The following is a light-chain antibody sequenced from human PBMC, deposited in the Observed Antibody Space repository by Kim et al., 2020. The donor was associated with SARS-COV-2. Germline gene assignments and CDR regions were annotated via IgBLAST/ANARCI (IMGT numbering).Light chain of an antibody. CDR1: RLGDKY. CDR2: QDS. Sequence: VAPGQTASITCSGDRLGDKYACWYRQKPGQSPVLVIYQDSKRPSGIPERFSGSNSGNTATLTISGTQAMDEADYYCQAWDSSTVVFGGGTQLTVL. V-gene: IGLV3-1*01. CDR3: QAWDSSTVV. J-gene: IGLJ2*01.